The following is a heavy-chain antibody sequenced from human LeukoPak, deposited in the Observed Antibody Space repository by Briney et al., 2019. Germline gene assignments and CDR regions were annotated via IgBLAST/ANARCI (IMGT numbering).Heavy chain of an antibody. CDR1: GFSVSGYW. J-gene: IGHJ4*02. D-gene: IGHD6-13*01. CDR2: IKQDGSEK. CDR3: AREWQGGIAAAGARIEGDY. Sequence: GSLRLSCAVSGFSVSGYWMTWVRQAPGKGLEWVANIKQDGSEKNYVDSVKGRFTISRDNAENSLFLQMNSLRVEDTAVYYCAREWQGGIAAAGARIEGDYWGQGTLVAVSS. V-gene: IGHV3-7*01.